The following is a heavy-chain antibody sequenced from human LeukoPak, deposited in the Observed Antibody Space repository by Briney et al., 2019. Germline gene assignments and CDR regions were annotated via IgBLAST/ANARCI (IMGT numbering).Heavy chain of an antibody. V-gene: IGHV1-2*02. CDR2: INPKTGAV. J-gene: IGHJ6*02. CDR1: GYTFTGYY. Sequence: GASVKVSCKASGYTFTGYYMHWVRQAPGQGLEWMGWINPKTGAVNYAQKFQDRITMTGDTASSTAYVELKWLRYDDTAVFYCVRERYYYDSGGYLAWGPKPRPKAYGMDAWGQGTTVIVSS. CDR3: VRERYYYDSGGYLAWGPKPRPKAYGMDA. D-gene: IGHD3-22*01.